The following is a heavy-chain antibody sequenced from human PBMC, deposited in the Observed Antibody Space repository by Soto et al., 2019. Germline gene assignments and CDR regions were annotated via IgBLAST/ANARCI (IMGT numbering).Heavy chain of an antibody. CDR1: GYTFTSYA. J-gene: IGHJ4*02. D-gene: IGHD3-9*01. CDR3: ASATLRYFDWSHTWNY. V-gene: IGHV1-3*01. CDR2: INAGNGNT. Sequence: ASVKVSCKASGYTFTSYAMHWVRQAPGQRLGWMGWINAGNGNTKYSQKFQGRVTITRDTSASTAYMELSSLRSEDTAVYYCASATLRYFDWSHTWNYWGQGTLVTVSS.